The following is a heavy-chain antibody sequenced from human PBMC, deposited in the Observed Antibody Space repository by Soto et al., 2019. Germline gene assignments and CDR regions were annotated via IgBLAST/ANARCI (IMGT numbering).Heavy chain of an antibody. Sequence: PGGSLRLSCAASGFTFTNYGMHWVRQAPGKGLEWVAFISSGGSNKNYADSVKGRFTISRDNSKNTLYLQMNSLRAEDTAVYYCAKDKKAAVRDAFDIWGQGTMVTVSS. CDR3: AKDKKAAVRDAFDI. J-gene: IGHJ3*02. V-gene: IGHV3-30*18. CDR1: GFTFTNYG. D-gene: IGHD6-13*01. CDR2: ISSGGSNK.